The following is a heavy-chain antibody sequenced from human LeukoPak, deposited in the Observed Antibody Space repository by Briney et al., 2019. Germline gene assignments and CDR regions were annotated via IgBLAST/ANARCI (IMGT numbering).Heavy chain of an antibody. CDR1: GYSFSNNW. D-gene: IGHD1-1*01. CDR2: INPHDFTT. J-gene: IGHJ4*02. CDR3: ARHSRTGTYRELDY. Sequence: GESLKISCHAFGYSFSNNWIGWVRQMPGKGLQWMGIINPHDFTTKYSPSFQGQVTISVDKSINTAFLQWSSLTASDTAVYYCARHSRTGTYRELDYWGQGTLVTVSS. V-gene: IGHV5-51*01.